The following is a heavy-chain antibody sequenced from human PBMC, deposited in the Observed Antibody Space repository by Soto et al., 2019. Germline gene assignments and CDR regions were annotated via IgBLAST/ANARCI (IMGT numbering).Heavy chain of an antibody. CDR3: VKDAPGGGWLSDH. J-gene: IGHJ4*02. D-gene: IGHD2-21*01. CDR1: GFTFSIYS. Sequence: PXGSLRVSWAASGFTFSIYSMSWVRQAPGKGLEWVSTIRGDGSGTTYADFVRGRFTISRDNSRNTLYLQMNSLRAEDTAIYYCVKDAPGGGWLSDHWGRGTLVTVSS. V-gene: IGHV3-23*01. CDR2: IRGDGSGT.